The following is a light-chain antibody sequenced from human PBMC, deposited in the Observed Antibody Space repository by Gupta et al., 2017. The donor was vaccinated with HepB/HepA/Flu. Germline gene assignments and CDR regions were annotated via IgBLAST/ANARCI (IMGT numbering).Light chain of an antibody. V-gene: IGLV3-21*02. CDR2: GDS. CDR3: KVWDRNIYHTTWV. CDR1: NSGSKS. Sequence: SYVLPQPPSVSVASVQPAMITCGGNNSGSKSLNWYQQKPGQAPVLVVYGDSDRPSGIPERCSGSSSVNTATLTISRVGAGDEADYYSKVWDRNIYHTTWVFGGGTKLTVL. J-gene: IGLJ3*02.